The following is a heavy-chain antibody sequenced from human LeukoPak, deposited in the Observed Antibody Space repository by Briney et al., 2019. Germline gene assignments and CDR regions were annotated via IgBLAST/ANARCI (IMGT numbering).Heavy chain of an antibody. Sequence: PGGSLRLSCAASGFTFSSYEMNWVRQAPGKGLEWVSYISSSAGTIYYADSVKGRFTISRVNAKNSLYLQMNSLRAEDTAVYYCARGTGYSSKAFDIWGQGTMVTVSS. V-gene: IGHV3-48*03. D-gene: IGHD6-13*01. J-gene: IGHJ3*02. CDR1: GFTFSSYE. CDR3: ARGTGYSSKAFDI. CDR2: ISSSAGTI.